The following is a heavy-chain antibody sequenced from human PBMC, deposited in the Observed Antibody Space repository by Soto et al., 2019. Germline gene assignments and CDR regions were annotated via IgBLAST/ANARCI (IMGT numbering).Heavy chain of an antibody. Sequence: PSETLSLTCTVSGGSISSGGYYWSWIRQHPGKGLEWIGYIYYSGSTYYNPSLKSRGTISVDTSKNQFSLKLSSVTAADTAVYYCARVDYDRVFDYSGQGPLVTVSS. CDR3: ARVDYDRVFDY. D-gene: IGHD3-16*01. V-gene: IGHV4-31*03. CDR1: GGSISSGGYY. J-gene: IGHJ4*02. CDR2: IYYSGST.